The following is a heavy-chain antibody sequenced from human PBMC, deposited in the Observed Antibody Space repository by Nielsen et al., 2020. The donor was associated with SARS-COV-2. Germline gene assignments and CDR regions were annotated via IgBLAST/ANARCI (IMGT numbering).Heavy chain of an antibody. V-gene: IGHV1-3*01. D-gene: IGHD2-2*01. CDR2: INAGNGNT. Sequence: WVRQAPGQRLEWMGWINAGNGNTKYSQKFQGRVTITRDTSASTAYMELSSLRSEDTAVYYCARETSTRYCSSTSCYYYYGMDVWGQGTTVTAP. J-gene: IGHJ6*02. CDR3: ARETSTRYCSSTSCYYYYGMDV.